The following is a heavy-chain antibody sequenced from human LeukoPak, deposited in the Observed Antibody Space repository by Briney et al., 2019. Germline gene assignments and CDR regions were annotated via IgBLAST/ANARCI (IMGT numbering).Heavy chain of an antibody. Sequence: PGGSLRLSCAASGFTFSSYEMNWVRQAPGKGLEWVSYISSSGSTIYYADSVKGRFTISRDNAKNSLYLQMNSLRAEDTAVYYCARGYYYDSSGARGFDYWGQGTLVTVSS. CDR3: ARGYYYDSSGARGFDY. CDR1: GFTFSSYE. CDR2: ISSSGSTI. D-gene: IGHD3-22*01. J-gene: IGHJ4*02. V-gene: IGHV3-48*03.